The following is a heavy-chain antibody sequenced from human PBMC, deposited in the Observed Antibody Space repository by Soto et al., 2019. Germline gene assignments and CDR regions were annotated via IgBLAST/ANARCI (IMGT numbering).Heavy chain of an antibody. Sequence: SETLSLTCTVSCGSISSGDSFWSWIRQPPGKGLEWIGYIYYSGSPYYNPYLKSHVTISVDTSKNQLSLKLSSVTAADTAVYYCARELLNWNYGEKNWFDPWGRGTLFTVSS. CDR1: CGSISSGDSF. J-gene: IGHJ5*02. CDR3: ARELLNWNYGEKNWFDP. V-gene: IGHV4-30-4*01. D-gene: IGHD1-7*01. CDR2: IYYSGSP.